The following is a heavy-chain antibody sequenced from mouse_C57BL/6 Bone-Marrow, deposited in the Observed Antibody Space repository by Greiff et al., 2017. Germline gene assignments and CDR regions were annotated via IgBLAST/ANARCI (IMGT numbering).Heavy chain of an antibody. CDR2: IDPETGGT. Sequence: QVQLQQSGAELVRPGASVTLSCKASGYTFTDYEMHWVKQTPVHGLEWIGAIDPETGGTAYNQKFKGKAILTADKSSSTAYMELRSLTSEDSAVYYCTRSHYYGSSPYFDDWGQGTTLTVSS. CDR1: GYTFTDYE. D-gene: IGHD1-1*01. V-gene: IGHV1-15*01. CDR3: TRSHYYGSSPYFDD. J-gene: IGHJ2*01.